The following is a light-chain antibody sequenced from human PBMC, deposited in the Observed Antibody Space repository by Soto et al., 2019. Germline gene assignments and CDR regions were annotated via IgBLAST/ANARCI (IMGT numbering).Light chain of an antibody. V-gene: IGKV3D-11*02. CDR1: QSVSSY. CDR2: DAS. J-gene: IGKJ5*01. CDR3: QQRSNXXX. Sequence: EIVLTQSPATLSLSPGERATLSCRASQSVSSYLAWYQQKPGQAPRLLIYDASNRATGIPARFSGSGPGTXXXXXXXXXXXXXFAVXYCQQRSNXXXFGQGTRLEIK.